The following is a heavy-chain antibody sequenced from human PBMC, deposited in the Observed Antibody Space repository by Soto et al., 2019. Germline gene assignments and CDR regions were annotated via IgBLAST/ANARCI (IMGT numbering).Heavy chain of an antibody. D-gene: IGHD7-27*01. J-gene: IGHJ4*02. CDR3: APIGELGIGY. CDR1: GFTFSSYS. Sequence: GESLKISCAASGFTFSSYSMNWVRQAPGKGLEWVSYISSSSSTIYYADSVKGRFTISRDNAKNSLYLQMNSLRAEDTAVYYCAPIGELGIGYWGQGTLVTVSS. V-gene: IGHV3-48*04. CDR2: ISSSSSTI.